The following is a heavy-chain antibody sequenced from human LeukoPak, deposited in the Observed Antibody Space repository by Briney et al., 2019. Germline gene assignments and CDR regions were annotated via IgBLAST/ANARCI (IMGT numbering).Heavy chain of an antibody. J-gene: IGHJ4*02. CDR2: IWYDGSNK. V-gene: IGHV3-30*02. CDR3: AKDMYSYGHGYFDY. D-gene: IGHD5-18*01. Sequence: QSGGSLRLSCAASGFTFSSYGMHWVRQAPGKGLEWVAVIWYDGSNKYYADSVKGRFTISRDNSKNTLYLQMNSLRAEDTAVYYCAKDMYSYGHGYFDYWGQGTLVTVSS. CDR1: GFTFSSYG.